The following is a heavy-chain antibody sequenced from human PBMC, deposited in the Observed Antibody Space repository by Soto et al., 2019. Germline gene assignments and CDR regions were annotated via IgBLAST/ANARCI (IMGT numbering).Heavy chain of an antibody. CDR1: GYTFTGYY. CDR3: ARSVGLLGELLSFDY. V-gene: IGHV1-2*02. D-gene: IGHD3-10*02. CDR2: INPNSGGT. J-gene: IGHJ4*02. Sequence: ASVKVSCKASGYTFTGYYMHWVRQAPGQGLEWMGWINPNSGGTNYAQKFQGRVTMTRDTSISTAYMELSRLRSDDTAVYYCARSVGLLGELLSFDYWGQGTLVTVSS.